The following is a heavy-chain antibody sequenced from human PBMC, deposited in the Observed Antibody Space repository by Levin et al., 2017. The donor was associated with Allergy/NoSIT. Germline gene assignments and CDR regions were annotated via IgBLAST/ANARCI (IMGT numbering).Heavy chain of an antibody. CDR3: ARFEGWASAQFDC. J-gene: IGHJ4*02. Sequence: PGGSLRLSCTASGFTFGDYGVSWFRQAPGKGLNWVGFIRNKAHDETTEYAASVKGRFTISKDAAKTTAYLQMNSLKTEDTGVYYCARFEGWASAQFDCWGQGTLVTVSS. V-gene: IGHV3-49*03. D-gene: IGHD6-19*01. CDR1: GFTFGDYG. CDR2: IRNKAHDETT.